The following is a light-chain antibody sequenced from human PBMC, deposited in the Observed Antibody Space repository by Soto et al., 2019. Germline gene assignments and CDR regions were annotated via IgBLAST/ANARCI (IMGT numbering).Light chain of an antibody. CDR3: ATCENSLSAVV. J-gene: IGLJ2*01. Sequence: QSVLTQPPSVSAAPGQKVTMSCSGSSSNIANNYVSWYQQFPGTAPKLLIYDKNKRPSGIPDRFSGSKSGTSATLDITGLQTRDEADYYCATCENSLSAVVFGGGTKVTVL. CDR2: DKN. CDR1: SSNIANNY. V-gene: IGLV1-51*01.